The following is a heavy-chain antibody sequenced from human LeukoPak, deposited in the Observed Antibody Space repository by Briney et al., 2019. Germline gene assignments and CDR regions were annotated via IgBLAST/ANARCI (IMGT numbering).Heavy chain of an antibody. CDR3: ARPPKAVAGPDAFDI. Sequence: PSETLSLTCTVSGGSIRSSSYSWGWIRQPPGKGLEWIGSIYYSGSTYYNPSLKSRATISVDTSKNQFSLKLSSVTAADTAVYYCARPPKAVAGPDAFDIWGQGTMVTVSS. V-gene: IGHV4-39*07. CDR2: IYYSGST. D-gene: IGHD6-19*01. J-gene: IGHJ3*02. CDR1: GGSIRSSSYS.